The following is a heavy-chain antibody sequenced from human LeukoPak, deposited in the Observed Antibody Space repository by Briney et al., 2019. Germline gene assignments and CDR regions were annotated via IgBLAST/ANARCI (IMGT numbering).Heavy chain of an antibody. Sequence: SVKVSCKGSGGTFSSDSISWVRQAPGQGLEWMGGIIPVSGTTDYAQKFQGRVTITTDESTNIIYMELSSLRSADTAMYYCARDNFGEWLGYFDYWGQGTLVTVSS. D-gene: IGHD6-19*01. CDR2: IIPVSGTT. CDR3: ARDNFGEWLGYFDY. J-gene: IGHJ4*02. V-gene: IGHV1-69*05. CDR1: GGTFSSDS.